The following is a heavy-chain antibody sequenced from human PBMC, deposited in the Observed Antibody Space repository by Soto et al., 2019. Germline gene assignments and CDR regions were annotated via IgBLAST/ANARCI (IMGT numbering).Heavy chain of an antibody. D-gene: IGHD5-12*01. CDR2: IYYSGST. Sequence: SETLSLTCTVSGGYISSGGYYWSWIRRHPGKGLEWIGYIYYSGSTYYNPSLKSRVTISVDTSKNQFSLKLSSVTAADTAVYYCARLRRDGYNCAFDIWGQGTMVTVSS. J-gene: IGHJ3*02. CDR1: GGYISSGGYY. CDR3: ARLRRDGYNCAFDI. V-gene: IGHV4-31*03.